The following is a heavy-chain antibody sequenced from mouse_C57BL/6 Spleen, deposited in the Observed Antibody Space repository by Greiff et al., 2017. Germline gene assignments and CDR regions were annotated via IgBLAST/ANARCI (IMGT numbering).Heavy chain of an antibody. CDR3: ARIGMVRRYYFDY. J-gene: IGHJ2*01. CDR2: INPNNGGT. Sequence: EVQLQESGPELVKPGASVKMSCKASGYTFTDYNMHWVKQSHGKSLEWIGYINPNNGGTSYNQKFKGKATLTVNKSSSTAYMELRSLTSEESAVYYCARIGMVRRYYFDYWGQGTTLTVSS. V-gene: IGHV1-22*01. D-gene: IGHD2-3*01. CDR1: GYTFTDYN.